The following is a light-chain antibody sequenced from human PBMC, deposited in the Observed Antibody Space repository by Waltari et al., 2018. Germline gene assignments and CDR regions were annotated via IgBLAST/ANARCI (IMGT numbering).Light chain of an antibody. CDR3: QQYSSIPIT. J-gene: IGKJ4*01. CDR2: WAS. V-gene: IGKV4-1*01. Sequence: DIVMTQSPDSLAVSLGERATINCQSSQSLLYRSNNKNYLAWYQQKPGQPPRLLIYWASTRESGVPDRFSGSESGTDFTLTISSLQAEDVAVYYCQQYSSIPITFGGGTKVEI. CDR1: QSLLYRSNNKNY.